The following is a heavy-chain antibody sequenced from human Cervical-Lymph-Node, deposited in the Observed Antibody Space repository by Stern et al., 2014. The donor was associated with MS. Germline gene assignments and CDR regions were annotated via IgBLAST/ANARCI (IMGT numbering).Heavy chain of an antibody. V-gene: IGHV3-11*01. J-gene: IGHJ6*02. CDR1: GFTFSDFY. CDR2: ISTRGSPI. D-gene: IGHD2-2*01. Sequence: VQLVQSGGDLVKPGGSVRLSCAASGFTFSDFYMTWIRQAAGKGLEWVSYISTRGSPINCAYSVKGRFAISRDNAKNMLSLQMNRLRAEDAAVYYCAKANFRSCSSTNCPYAMDVWGQGTTVTVSS. CDR3: AKANFRSCSSTNCPYAMDV.